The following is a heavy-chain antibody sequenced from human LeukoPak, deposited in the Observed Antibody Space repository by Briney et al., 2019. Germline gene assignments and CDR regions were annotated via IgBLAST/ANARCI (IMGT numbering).Heavy chain of an antibody. Sequence: SETLSLTCSVSGGSISSYYWSWMRPPPGKALEWIGYIYYSGSTNYNPSLKSRVTISVDTSKNQFSLKLSSVTAADTAVYYCARDPDLGSFDYWGQGTLVTVSS. D-gene: IGHD7-27*01. CDR2: IYYSGST. CDR3: ARDPDLGSFDY. CDR1: GGSISSYY. V-gene: IGHV4-59*01. J-gene: IGHJ4*02.